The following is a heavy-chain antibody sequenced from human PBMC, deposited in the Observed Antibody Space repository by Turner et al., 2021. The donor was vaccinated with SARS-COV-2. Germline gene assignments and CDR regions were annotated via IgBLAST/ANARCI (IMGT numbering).Heavy chain of an antibody. D-gene: IGHD5-12*01. Sequence: QVQLVQSAAEGKKPGSSVKVCCNASGGTFSSYVLSWVRQAPGQGLEWMGGIIPILGTANYAQKCQGRVTITADESTSTAYMELSSLGSEDTAVYYGAWYSGYDGEGHYLDYWGQGTLVTVSS. CDR2: IIPILGTA. V-gene: IGHV1-69*13. CDR1: GGTFSSYV. J-gene: IGHJ4*02. CDR3: AWYSGYDGEGHYLDY.